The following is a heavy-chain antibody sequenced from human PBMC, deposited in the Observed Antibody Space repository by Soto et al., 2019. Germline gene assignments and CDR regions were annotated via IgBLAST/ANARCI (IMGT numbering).Heavy chain of an antibody. CDR3: ATFTFGRPFDT. V-gene: IGHV3-23*01. D-gene: IGHD3-16*01. CDR2: ISGSGFST. Sequence: EVHLLESGGGLVQPGGSLRLSCAAFGFSFNTYAMSWIRQAPGQGLEWVSAISGSGFSTYYADSVKGRFSISSDSSKNTLFLQMNSLRADDTAVYFCATFTFGRPFDTWGQGTMVTVSS. J-gene: IGHJ3*02. CDR1: GFSFNTYA.